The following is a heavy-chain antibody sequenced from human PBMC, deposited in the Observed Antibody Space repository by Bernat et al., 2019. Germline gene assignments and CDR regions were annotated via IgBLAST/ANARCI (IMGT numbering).Heavy chain of an antibody. CDR1: GYSISSGYY. CDR2: IYLSGSS. V-gene: IGHV4-38-2*01. CDR3: ARLSSLKKGFREFGGAFGI. Sequence: QVQLQESGPGLVKPSETLSLTCAVAGYSISSGYYCGWIRQPPGKGLEWIGSIYLSGSSNYKPSLKSRVTISVDTFKNQFSLKLSAVTGADTAVYYFARLSSLKKGFREFGGAFGIWGQGTMVTVSS. D-gene: IGHD3-10*01. J-gene: IGHJ3*02.